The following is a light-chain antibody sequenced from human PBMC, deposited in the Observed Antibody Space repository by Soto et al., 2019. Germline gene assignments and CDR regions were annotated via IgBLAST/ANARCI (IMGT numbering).Light chain of an antibody. CDR3: QQFGNSPYT. J-gene: IGKJ2*01. CDR1: QSVSSSY. CDR2: GAS. Sequence: EIVLTQSPGTLSLSPGERATLSCRASQSVSSSYLAWYQQKPGQAPRLLIYGASSRATGIPDRFSGSGSGTDFTLTIRRLEPEDFAVYYCQQFGNSPYTFGQGTRLEI. V-gene: IGKV3-20*01.